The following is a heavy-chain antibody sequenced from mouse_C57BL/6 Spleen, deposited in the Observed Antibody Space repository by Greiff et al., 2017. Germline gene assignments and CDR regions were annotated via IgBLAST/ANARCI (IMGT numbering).Heavy chain of an antibody. V-gene: IGHV1-81*01. D-gene: IGHD1-1*01. CDR3: ARSGKGWFDY. CDR2: IYPRSGNT. J-gene: IGHJ2*01. CDR1: GYTFTSYG. Sequence: VKLVESGAELARPGASVKLSCKASGYTFTSYGISWVKQRTGQGLEWIGEIYPRSGNTYYNEKFKGKATLTADKSSSTAYMELRSLTSEDSAVYFCARSGKGWFDYWGQGTTLTVSS.